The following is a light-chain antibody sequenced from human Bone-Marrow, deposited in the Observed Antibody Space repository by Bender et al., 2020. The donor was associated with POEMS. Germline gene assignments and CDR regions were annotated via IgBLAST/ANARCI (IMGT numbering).Light chain of an antibody. Sequence: QSALTQPASLSGSPGQSITISCTGTNSDIGNYNYVSWYQRHPGTAPQLIIYDVSHRPSGVSNRFSGSKSDNTASLTISGLQADDEAYYYCCSYATASALFGGGTKLTVL. J-gene: IGLJ2*01. CDR1: NSDIGNYNY. V-gene: IGLV2-14*03. CDR2: DVS. CDR3: CSYATASAL.